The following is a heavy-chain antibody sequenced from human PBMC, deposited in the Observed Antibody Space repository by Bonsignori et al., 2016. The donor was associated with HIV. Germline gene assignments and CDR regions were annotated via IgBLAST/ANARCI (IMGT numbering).Heavy chain of an antibody. CDR2: ISAYNGNT. Sequence: WVRQAPGQGLEWMGWISAYNGNTNYAQKLQGRVTMTTDTSTSTAYMELRSLRSDDTAVYYCARVPPYCSSTSCYLFDYWGPGNPGHRLL. D-gene: IGHD2-2*01. V-gene: IGHV1-18*01. CDR3: ARVPPYCSSTSCYLFDY. J-gene: IGHJ4*02.